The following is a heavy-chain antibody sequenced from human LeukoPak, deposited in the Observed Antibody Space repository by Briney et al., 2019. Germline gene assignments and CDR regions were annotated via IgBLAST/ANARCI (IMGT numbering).Heavy chain of an antibody. CDR3: TTDPDPTTYPFDY. J-gene: IGHJ4*02. D-gene: IGHD4-17*01. CDR1: GFTFSNAW. CDR2: IKSKTDGGTT. V-gene: IGHV3-15*01. Sequence: PGGSLRLSCAASGFTFSNAWMSWVRQAPGKGLEWVGRIKSKTDGGTTDYAAPVKGRFTISRDDSKNTLYLQMNSLKTENTAVYYCTTDPDPTTYPFDYWGQGTLVTVSS.